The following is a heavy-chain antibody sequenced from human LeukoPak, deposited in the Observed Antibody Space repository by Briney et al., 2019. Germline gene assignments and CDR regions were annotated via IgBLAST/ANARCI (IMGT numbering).Heavy chain of an antibody. CDR1: GFTFSSYA. CDR3: ARNREYSSSSDY. Sequence: GSLRLSCAASGFTFSSYAMSWVRQAPGKGLEWVSAISGSGGSTYYADSVKGRFTISRDNSKKTLYLQMNSLRAEDTATYYCARNREYSSSSDYWGQGTLVTVSS. J-gene: IGHJ4*02. D-gene: IGHD6-6*01. CDR2: ISGSGGST. V-gene: IGHV3-23*01.